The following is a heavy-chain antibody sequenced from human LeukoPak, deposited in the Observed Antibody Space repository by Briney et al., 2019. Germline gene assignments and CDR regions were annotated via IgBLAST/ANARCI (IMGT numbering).Heavy chain of an antibody. CDR3: ARGRSTRGPFDY. CDR2: INHSGST. Sequence: SETLSLTCAVYAGSFSGYYWSWIRQPPGKGLEWIGEINHSGSTNYNPSLKSRVTISVDTSKNQFSLKLSSVTAADTAVYYCARGRSTRGPFDYWGQGTLVTVSS. CDR1: AGSFSGYY. J-gene: IGHJ4*02. V-gene: IGHV4-34*01. D-gene: IGHD2-2*01.